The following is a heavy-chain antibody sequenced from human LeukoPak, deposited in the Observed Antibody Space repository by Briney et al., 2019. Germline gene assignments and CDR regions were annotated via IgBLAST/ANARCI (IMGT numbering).Heavy chain of an antibody. D-gene: IGHD2-2*01. Sequence: ASVKVSCKASGYTFTSYAMHWVRQAPGQRLEWMGWINAGNGNTKYSQKFQGRVTITRDTSASTAYMELSSLRSEDTAVYYCARGYCSSTSCQGWYFDLWGRGTLVTVSS. J-gene: IGHJ2*01. CDR3: ARGYCSSTSCQGWYFDL. V-gene: IGHV1-3*01. CDR1: GYTFTSYA. CDR2: INAGNGNT.